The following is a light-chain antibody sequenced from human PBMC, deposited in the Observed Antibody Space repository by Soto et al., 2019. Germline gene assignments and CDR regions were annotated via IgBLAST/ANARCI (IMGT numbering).Light chain of an antibody. CDR3: VSWDDSLSGLV. V-gene: IGLV3-21*02. CDR1: TLESKS. Sequence: APGQTARIPCGGDTLESKSVHWYQQMPGAEPLLVGSDDSDRPSGVPDRFSGSKSGTSASLAISGLRSEDEGDYYCVSWDDSLSGLVFGTGTKVTVL. CDR2: DDS. J-gene: IGLJ1*01.